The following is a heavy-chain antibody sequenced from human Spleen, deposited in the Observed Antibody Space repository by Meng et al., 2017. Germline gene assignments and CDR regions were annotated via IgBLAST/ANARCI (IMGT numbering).Heavy chain of an antibody. CDR2: ISSGGTT. CDR1: GFTVSSNY. CDR3: ARGATTVDY. Sequence: GESLKISCAASGFTVSSNYMTWVRQAPGKGLDWVSIISSGGTTYYADSVTGRFTISRDNSKNMLFLQMNSLRAEDTAVYYCARGATTVDYWGQGTLVTVSS. V-gene: IGHV3-66*02. D-gene: IGHD1-26*01. J-gene: IGHJ4*02.